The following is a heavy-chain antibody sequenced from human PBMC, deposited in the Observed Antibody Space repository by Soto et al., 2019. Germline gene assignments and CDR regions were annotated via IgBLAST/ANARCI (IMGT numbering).Heavy chain of an antibody. CDR3: AKGYYSGYDLAYFDY. Sequence: PGGSRRLSCAASGFSFDDYAMTWVRQATGKGLEWVSAISGSGDNTYYADSVKGRFTISRDNSRNTLYLQLNTLRAEDTALYYCAKGYYSGYDLAYFDYWGQGTLVTVSS. D-gene: IGHD5-12*01. J-gene: IGHJ4*02. CDR1: GFSFDDYA. V-gene: IGHV3-23*01. CDR2: ISGSGDNT.